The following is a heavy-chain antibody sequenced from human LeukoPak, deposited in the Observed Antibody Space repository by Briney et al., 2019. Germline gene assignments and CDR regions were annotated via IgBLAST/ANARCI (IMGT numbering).Heavy chain of an antibody. CDR3: ARHDSSGYKY. CDR2: IYYGGST. V-gene: IGHV4-59*08. D-gene: IGHD3-22*01. J-gene: IGHJ4*02. Sequence: PSETVSLTCTVSGGSISRYYWSWIRQPPGKGLEWIGYIYYGGSTNYNPSLKSRVTISVDTSKNQFSLKVTSVTAADTAIYYCARHDSSGYKYWGQGTLVTVSS. CDR1: GGSISRYY.